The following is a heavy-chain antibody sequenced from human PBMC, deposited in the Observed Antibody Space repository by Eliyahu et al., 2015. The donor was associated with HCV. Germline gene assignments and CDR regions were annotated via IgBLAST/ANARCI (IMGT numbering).Heavy chain of an antibody. CDR1: XFTFSSYA. J-gene: IGHJ1*01. V-gene: IGHV3-30-3*01. D-gene: IGHD6-19*01. Sequence: QVQLVESGGGVVQPGRSLRLSCAAFXFTFSSYAMHWVRQAPGKGLEWVAAISYDGSNKYYADSVKGRFTISRDNSKNTLYLQMNSLRAEDTAVYYCARDRYIAVARAHFQHWGQGTLVTVSS. CDR3: ARDRYIAVARAHFQH. CDR2: ISYDGSNK.